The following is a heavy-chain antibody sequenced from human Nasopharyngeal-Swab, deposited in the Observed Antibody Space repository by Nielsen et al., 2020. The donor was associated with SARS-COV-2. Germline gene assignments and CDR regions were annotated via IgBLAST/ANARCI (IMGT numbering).Heavy chain of an antibody. D-gene: IGHD2/OR15-2a*01. CDR2: IYYSGST. V-gene: IGHV4-31*03. CDR1: GGSISSGGYY. J-gene: IGHJ3*02. CDR3: AREVASANKNAFDI. Sequence: SETLSLTCTVSGGSISSGGYYWSWIRQHPGKGLEWIGYIYYSGSTYYNPSLKSRVTISVDTSKNQFSLKLSSVTAADTAVYYCAREVASANKNAFDIWGQGTMVTVSS.